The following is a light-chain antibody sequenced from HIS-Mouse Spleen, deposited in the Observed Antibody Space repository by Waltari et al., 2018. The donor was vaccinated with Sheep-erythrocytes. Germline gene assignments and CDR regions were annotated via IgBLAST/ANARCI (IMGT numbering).Light chain of an antibody. V-gene: IGKV4-1*01. Sequence: DIVMTQSPDSLAVSLGERATINCKSSQSVLYSSNNKNYLAWYQQKPGQPLKLLIYWASTRESGVPNRFSVSGSGTDFTLTISSLQAEDVAVYYCQQYYSTLTFGGGTKVEIK. CDR1: QSVLYSSNNKNY. J-gene: IGKJ4*01. CDR2: WAS. CDR3: QQYYSTLT.